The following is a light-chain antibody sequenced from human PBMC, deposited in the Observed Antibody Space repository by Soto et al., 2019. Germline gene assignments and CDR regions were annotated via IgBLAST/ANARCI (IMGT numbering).Light chain of an antibody. CDR2: KAS. Sequence: DIQMTQSPSTLSASVGDRVTITCRASQSISSWLAWYQQKPENAPNLLIYKASSLESGVPSRFSGSGSGTEFTLTISGLQPDDFATYYCQQYNSYPWTFGQGTKVEIK. CDR3: QQYNSYPWT. J-gene: IGKJ1*01. CDR1: QSISSW. V-gene: IGKV1-5*03.